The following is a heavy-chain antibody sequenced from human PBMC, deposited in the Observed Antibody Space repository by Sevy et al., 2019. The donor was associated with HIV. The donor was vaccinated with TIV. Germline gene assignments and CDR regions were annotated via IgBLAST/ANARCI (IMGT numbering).Heavy chain of an antibody. J-gene: IGHJ5*02. Sequence: GGSLRLSCAASGYTFNNAWMSWVRQAPGKGLEWLGRIKSKTDGGSAEYASPVKGRFTISRDDSKSTLYLQMNRLRTEDTDVYYCTGATVFGATWFDPWGQGALVTVSS. CDR1: GYTFNNAW. D-gene: IGHD3-3*01. CDR3: TGATVFGATWFDP. CDR2: IKSKTDGGSA. V-gene: IGHV3-15*01.